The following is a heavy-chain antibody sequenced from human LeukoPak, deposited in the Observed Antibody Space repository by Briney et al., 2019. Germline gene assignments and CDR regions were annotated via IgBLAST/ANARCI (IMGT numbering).Heavy chain of an antibody. CDR2: ISSSSSYI. CDR3: ARDRLDSSGYAHDY. Sequence: GGSLRLSCAASGFPFSTYSMNWVRQAPGKGLNWVSSISSSSSYIYYADSVKGRFTISRDNAKNSLYLQMNSLRAEDTAVYYCARDRLDSSGYAHDYWGQGTLVTVSS. V-gene: IGHV3-21*01. J-gene: IGHJ4*02. CDR1: GFPFSTYS. D-gene: IGHD3-22*01.